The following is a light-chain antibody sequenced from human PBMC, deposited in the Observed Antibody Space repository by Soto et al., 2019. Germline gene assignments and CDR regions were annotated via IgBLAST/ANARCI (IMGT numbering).Light chain of an antibody. CDR1: QSISSW. Sequence: DIQMTQSPSTLSASVVDRVTITCRASQSISSWLAWYQQKPGKAPKLLIYKASSLESGVPSRFSGSGSGTEFTLTISSLQPDDFATYYCQQYNSRTFGQGTKV. J-gene: IGKJ1*01. V-gene: IGKV1-5*03. CDR3: QQYNSRT. CDR2: KAS.